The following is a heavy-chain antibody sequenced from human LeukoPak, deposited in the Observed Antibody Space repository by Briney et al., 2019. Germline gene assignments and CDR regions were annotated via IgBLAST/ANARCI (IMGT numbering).Heavy chain of an antibody. CDR2: IRTAAGDT. D-gene: IGHD3-10*01. J-gene: IGHJ6*03. Sequence: QPGGSLRHSCVASGFTFSNYDLPSVRHSTGKGLEWVSAIRTAAGDTHYSDSVKGRFTISRENAKNSVYLQVDSLRAGDTAVYFFARGSRGDYYYYMDVWGKGTTVTVSS. V-gene: IGHV3-13*01. CDR3: ARGSRGDYYYYMDV. CDR1: GFTFSNYD.